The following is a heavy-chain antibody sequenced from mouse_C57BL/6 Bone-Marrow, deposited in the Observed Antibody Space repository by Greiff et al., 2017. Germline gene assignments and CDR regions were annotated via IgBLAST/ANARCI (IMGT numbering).Heavy chain of an antibody. CDR1: GYTFTDYY. D-gene: IGHD3-2*02. Sequence: EVQLQQSGPELVKPGASVKISCKASGYTFTDYYMNWVKQSHGKSLEWIGDINPNNGGTSYNQKFKGKATLTVDKSSSTAYMELRSLTSEDSAVYYCARRLRLRPWFAYWGQGTLVTVSA. V-gene: IGHV1-26*01. CDR3: ARRLRLRPWFAY. J-gene: IGHJ3*01. CDR2: INPNNGGT.